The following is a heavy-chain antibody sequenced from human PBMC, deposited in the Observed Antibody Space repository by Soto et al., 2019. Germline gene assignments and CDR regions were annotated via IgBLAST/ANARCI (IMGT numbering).Heavy chain of an antibody. CDR2: IYYSGST. CDR3: SRGHRGSWVTDS. Sequence: SETLSLTCTVSGGSISSGDYYWSWIRQPPGKGLEWIGYIYYSGSTYYNPSLKSRVTISVDTSKNHSSLNLSFVTAAATALYYCSRGHRGSWVTDSCGQGTLVPVSS. D-gene: IGHD1-26*01. CDR1: GGSISSGDYY. J-gene: IGHJ5*01. V-gene: IGHV4-30-4*01.